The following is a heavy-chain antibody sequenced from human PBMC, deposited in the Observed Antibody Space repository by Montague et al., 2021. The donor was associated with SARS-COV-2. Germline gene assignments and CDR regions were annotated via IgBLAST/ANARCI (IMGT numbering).Heavy chain of an antibody. D-gene: IGHD3-22*01. Sequence: SLRLSCAASGFTFSSYDMHWVRQATGKGLEWVSAIGTAGDTYYPGSVKGRFTISRENAKNSLYLQMNSLRAGDTAVYYCARAYYDSSGYWGGYYYGMDVWGQGTTVTVSS. CDR1: GFTFSSYD. CDR2: IGTAGDT. J-gene: IGHJ6*02. V-gene: IGHV3-13*04. CDR3: ARAYYDSSGYWGGYYYGMDV.